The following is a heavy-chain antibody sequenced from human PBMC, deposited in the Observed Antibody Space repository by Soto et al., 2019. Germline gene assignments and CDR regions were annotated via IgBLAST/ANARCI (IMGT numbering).Heavy chain of an antibody. CDR3: ARGSWDDVSGHYYMDV. V-gene: IGHV6-1*01. J-gene: IGHJ6*03. D-gene: IGHD1-1*01. Sequence: SQTLSLTCGISGDSVSSNSAGWNWIRQTPSRGLEWLGRTYYKSKWYYTYAASVKSRITVSPDTSKNKFSLQLTSVTPEDTAVYYCARGSWDDVSGHYYMDVWDKGTTVTVSS. CDR2: TYYKSKWYY. CDR1: GDSVSSNSAG.